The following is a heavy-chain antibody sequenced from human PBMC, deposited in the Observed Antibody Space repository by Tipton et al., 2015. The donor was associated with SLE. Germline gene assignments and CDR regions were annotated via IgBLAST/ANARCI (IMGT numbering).Heavy chain of an antibody. CDR2: IYYSGST. J-gene: IGHJ4*02. Sequence: LSCTVSGGSISTYYWSWIRQPPGKGLEWIGYIYYSGSTNYNPSLKSRVTISVDTSKNQFSLKLSSVTAADTAVYYCARVDFLTGYFDYWGQGTLVTVSS. CDR3: ARVDFLTGYFDY. CDR1: GGSISTYY. D-gene: IGHD3-9*01. V-gene: IGHV4-59*08.